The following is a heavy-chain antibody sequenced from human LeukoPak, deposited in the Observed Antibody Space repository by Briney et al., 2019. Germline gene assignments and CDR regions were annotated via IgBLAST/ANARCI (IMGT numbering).Heavy chain of an antibody. J-gene: IGHJ5*02. D-gene: IGHD3-10*01. Sequence: GGSLRLSCAASGFTFSSYWMHWVRQAPGKGLVWVSRINSDGSSTSYADSVKGRFTISRDIAKDTLYLQMNSLRAVDTAVYYCARGSSYYNWFDPWGQGTLVTVSS. CDR1: GFTFSSYW. CDR2: INSDGSST. V-gene: IGHV3-74*01. CDR3: ARGSSYYNWFDP.